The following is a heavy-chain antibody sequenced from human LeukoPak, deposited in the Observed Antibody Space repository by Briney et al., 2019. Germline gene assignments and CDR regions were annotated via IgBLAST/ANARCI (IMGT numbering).Heavy chain of an antibody. CDR2: ISSSSSYI. D-gene: IGHD6-19*01. CDR3: ARDLYSSGWFDY. V-gene: IGHV3-21*01. Sequence: GGSLRLSCAASGFTFSSYSMNWVRQAPGKGLEWVSFISSSSSYIYYADSVKGRFTISRDNAKNSLYLQMNSLRAEDTAVYYCARDLYSSGWFDYWGQGTLVTVSS. CDR1: GFTFSSYS. J-gene: IGHJ4*02.